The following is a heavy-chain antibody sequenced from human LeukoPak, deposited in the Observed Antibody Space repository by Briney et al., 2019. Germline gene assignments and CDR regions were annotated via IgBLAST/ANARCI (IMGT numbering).Heavy chain of an antibody. V-gene: IGHV3-23*01. CDR1: GFTFTSDA. J-gene: IGHJ5*02. D-gene: IGHD6-19*01. CDR2: TVSRGTT. Sequence: GGSLRLSCVASGFTFTSDAMNWVRKAPGKGLEWVSSTVSRGTTQYADSVKGRFTVSRDTSKNTLYLQMNSLRADDTAVYYCAKCSTSAYTTGWCNWIDPWGQGTLVTVSS. CDR3: AKCSTSAYTTGWCNWIDP.